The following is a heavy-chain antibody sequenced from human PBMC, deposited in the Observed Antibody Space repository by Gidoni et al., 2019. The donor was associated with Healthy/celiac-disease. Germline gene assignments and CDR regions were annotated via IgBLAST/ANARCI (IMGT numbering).Heavy chain of an antibody. CDR3: ARGGSADY. Sequence: QVQLVESGGGVVQPGRSLRLSCAASGFTFSSYGMHWVRQAPGKGLEWVAVISYDGSNKYYADSVKGRFTISRENSKNTLYLQMNSLRAEDTAVYYCARGGSADYWGQGTLVTVSS. J-gene: IGHJ4*02. V-gene: IGHV3-30*03. D-gene: IGHD5-12*01. CDR2: ISYDGSNK. CDR1: GFTFSSYG.